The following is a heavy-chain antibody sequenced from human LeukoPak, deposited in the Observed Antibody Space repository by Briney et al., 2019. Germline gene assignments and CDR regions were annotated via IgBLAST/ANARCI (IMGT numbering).Heavy chain of an antibody. D-gene: IGHD4-17*01. CDR2: IYSGGST. CDR1: GFTVSSNF. Sequence: PGGSLRLSCAASGFTVSSNFMSWLRQAPGKGLEWVSFIYSGGSTYYADSVKGRFIISRDNSKNTLYLQMNSLRAEDTAVYYCARLSDYYRPFENWGQGTLVTVSS. CDR3: ARLSDYYRPFEN. V-gene: IGHV3-66*01. J-gene: IGHJ4*02.